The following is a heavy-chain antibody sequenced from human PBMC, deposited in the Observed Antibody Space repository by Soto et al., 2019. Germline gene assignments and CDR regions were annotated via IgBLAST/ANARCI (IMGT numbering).Heavy chain of an antibody. CDR2: INPRGGST. CDR1: GYTFTSYY. V-gene: IGHV1-46*01. D-gene: IGHD6-6*01. Sequence: QVQLVQSGAEVKKPGASVKVSCKASGYTFTSYYMHWVRQAPGQGLEWMGMINPRGGSTSYAQKFQGSFTMTSDTSTSTVYMDLSILRSEDTAVYYCALINSDYSSSSDDYWGQGTLVTVSS. CDR3: ALINSDYSSSSDDY. J-gene: IGHJ4*02.